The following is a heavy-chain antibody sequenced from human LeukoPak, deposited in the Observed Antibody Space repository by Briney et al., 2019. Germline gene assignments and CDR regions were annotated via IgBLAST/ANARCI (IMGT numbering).Heavy chain of an antibody. J-gene: IGHJ3*02. CDR2: ISSGGSTI. Sequence: GGSLRLSCAASGFTFSSYNMNWVRQAPGKGLEWVSYISSGGSTIYYADSVKGRFTISRDNAKNSLYLQMNSLRAEDTAVYYCARDLRITMVRGLSPGGAFDIWGQGTMVTVSS. CDR1: GFTFSSYN. V-gene: IGHV3-48*04. D-gene: IGHD3-10*01. CDR3: ARDLRITMVRGLSPGGAFDI.